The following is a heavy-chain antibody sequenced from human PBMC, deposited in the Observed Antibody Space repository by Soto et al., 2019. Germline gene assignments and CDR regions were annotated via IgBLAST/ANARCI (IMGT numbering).Heavy chain of an antibody. J-gene: IGHJ4*02. CDR3: AREPKESFYFDY. D-gene: IGHD3-10*01. CDR2: MRPSGGNT. CDR1: GYSFTNYY. Sequence: ASVKVSGKASGYSFTNYYIHWFRQAPGQGLEWLGIMRPSGGNTASAPRFQDKVTMTRDTSTSTVWMELTSLTSEDTAVYYCAREPKESFYFDYWGQGTLVTVSS. V-gene: IGHV1-46*01.